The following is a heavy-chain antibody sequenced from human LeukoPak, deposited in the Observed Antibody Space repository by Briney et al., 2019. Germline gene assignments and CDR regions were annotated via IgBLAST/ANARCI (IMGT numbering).Heavy chain of an antibody. Sequence: PGGSLILSCAASGFTFSSYAMHWVRQAPGKGLEWVAVISYDGSNKYYADSVKGRFTISRDNSKNTLYLQMNSLRAEDTAVYYCARIGSSWYQGVGDYWGQGTLVTVSS. CDR2: ISYDGSNK. CDR3: ARIGSSWYQGVGDY. D-gene: IGHD6-13*01. J-gene: IGHJ4*02. CDR1: GFTFSSYA. V-gene: IGHV3-30-3*01.